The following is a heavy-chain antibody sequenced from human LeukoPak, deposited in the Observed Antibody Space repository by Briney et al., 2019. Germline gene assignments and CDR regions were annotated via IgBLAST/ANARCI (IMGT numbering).Heavy chain of an antibody. Sequence: PSETLSLTCSVSGVSINDYYWTWIRQPVGEGLEWIGQIYPSESPKYNPSLESRVTMSVDTSKKQFSVQLTFVTVADTGVYYCARRASSTGWSFDSWGQGTQVTVSS. CDR1: GVSINDYY. D-gene: IGHD6-19*01. J-gene: IGHJ4*02. CDR2: IYPSESP. V-gene: IGHV4-4*07. CDR3: ARRASSTGWSFDS.